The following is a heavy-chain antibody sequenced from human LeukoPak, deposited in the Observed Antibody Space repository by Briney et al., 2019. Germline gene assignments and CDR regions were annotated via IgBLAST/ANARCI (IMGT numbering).Heavy chain of an antibody. CDR3: AKREWELPI. CDR2: IIGSGGST. J-gene: IGHJ3*02. V-gene: IGHV3-23*01. Sequence: GRSLRLACAASGFTFSSDSMSWVRQAPGRWLECVSAIIGSGGSTYYADSMKGRFPISRDNSKNTMYLQMNSLRAEDTAVYYCAKREWELPIWGQGTMVTVSS. D-gene: IGHD1-26*01. CDR1: GFTFSSDS.